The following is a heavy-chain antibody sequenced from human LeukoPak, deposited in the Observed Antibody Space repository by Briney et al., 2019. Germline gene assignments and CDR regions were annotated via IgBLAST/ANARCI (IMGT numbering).Heavy chain of an antibody. Sequence: GGSLRLSCAASGFTFSSYSMNWVRQAPGKGLEWVSYISGSSSTIYYADSMKGRFTISRDNAKNSLYLQMNSLRAEDTAVYYCAKEGVVKPTAISLYFFDYWGQGTLVTVSS. V-gene: IGHV3-48*04. D-gene: IGHD2-2*01. J-gene: IGHJ4*02. CDR1: GFTFSSYS. CDR2: ISGSSSTI. CDR3: AKEGVVKPTAISLYFFDY.